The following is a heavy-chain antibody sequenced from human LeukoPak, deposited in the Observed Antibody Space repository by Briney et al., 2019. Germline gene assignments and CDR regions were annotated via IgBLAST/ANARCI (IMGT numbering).Heavy chain of an antibody. Sequence: SETLSLTCTVSGYSISSGYYWGWIRQPPGKGLEWIGSIYYSGSTYYNPSLKSRVTISVDTSKNQFSLKLSSVTAADTAVYYCASDLQTYFDYWGQGTLVTVSS. V-gene: IGHV4-38-2*02. CDR3: ASDLQTYFDY. CDR1: GYSISSGYY. CDR2: IYYSGST. J-gene: IGHJ4*02.